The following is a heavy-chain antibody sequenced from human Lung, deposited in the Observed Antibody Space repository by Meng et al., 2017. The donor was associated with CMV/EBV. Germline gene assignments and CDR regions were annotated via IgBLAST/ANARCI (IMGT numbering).Heavy chain of an antibody. CDR3: ATGLPNNDD. D-gene: IGHD2-21*01. V-gene: IGHV3-30*04. Sequence: CVVSGLAFRKFALHWVRQAPDKGLEWVGVASFDVNDDKYYADSVEGRFTISRDNSKNTFFLEMNSLRPEDTATYFCATGLPNNDDCGQG. J-gene: IGHJ4*02. CDR1: GLAFRKFA. CDR2: ASFDVNDDK.